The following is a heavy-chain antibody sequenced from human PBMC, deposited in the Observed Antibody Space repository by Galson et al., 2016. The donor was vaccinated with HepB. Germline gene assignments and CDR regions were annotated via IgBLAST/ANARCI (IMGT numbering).Heavy chain of an antibody. CDR3: TTWLSHHFDY. CDR2: IDGPTPNT. CDR1: GFTFRNYA. Sequence: SLRLSCAASGFTFRNYALSWVRRAPGKGLEWVSHIDGPTPNTHYADSVRGRFSIYRDNSRDTLYLRMDSLTAEDSAIYYCTTWLSHHFDYWGQGTRLTVSS. V-gene: IGHV3-23*01. J-gene: IGHJ4*02. D-gene: IGHD6-19*01.